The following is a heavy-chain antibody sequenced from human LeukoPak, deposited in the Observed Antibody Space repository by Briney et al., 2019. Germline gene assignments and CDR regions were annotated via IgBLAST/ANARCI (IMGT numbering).Heavy chain of an antibody. Sequence: GGSLRLSCAASGFTFSSYAMSWVRQAPGKGLEWVANIKQDGSEKYYVDSVKGRFTISRDNAKNSLYLQMNSLRAEDTAVYYCARDSGWGYSPIDIWGQGTMVTVSS. CDR1: GFTFSSYA. D-gene: IGHD2-15*01. V-gene: IGHV3-7*01. CDR3: ARDSGWGYSPIDI. J-gene: IGHJ3*02. CDR2: IKQDGSEK.